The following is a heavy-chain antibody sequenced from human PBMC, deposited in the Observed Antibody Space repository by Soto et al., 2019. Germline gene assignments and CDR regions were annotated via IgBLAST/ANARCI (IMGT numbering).Heavy chain of an antibody. J-gene: IGHJ4*02. D-gene: IGHD1-1*01. CDR2: IYYNGNT. CDR1: GGSISPYY. Sequence: SETLSLTCTVSGGSISPYYWNWIRQSPGKGLEWIGYIYYNGNTNYNPSLKSRVTISIDTSKNQFSLKLTSVTAADTAVYYCARRYGYSFDYWGQGTLVTVSS. CDR3: ARRYGYSFDY. V-gene: IGHV4-59*08.